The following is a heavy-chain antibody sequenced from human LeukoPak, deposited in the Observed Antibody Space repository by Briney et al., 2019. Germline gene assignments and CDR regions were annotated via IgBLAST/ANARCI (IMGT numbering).Heavy chain of an antibody. D-gene: IGHD2-8*01. J-gene: IGHJ3*02. Sequence: GGSLRLSCAASGLTFSSYAMHWVRQAPGKGLEWVAVISYDGSNKYYADSVKGRFTISRDNSKSTLYLQMNSLRAEDTAVYYCARDQAVYRGAFDIWGQGTMVTVSS. CDR3: ARDQAVYRGAFDI. V-gene: IGHV3-30*04. CDR1: GLTFSSYA. CDR2: ISYDGSNK.